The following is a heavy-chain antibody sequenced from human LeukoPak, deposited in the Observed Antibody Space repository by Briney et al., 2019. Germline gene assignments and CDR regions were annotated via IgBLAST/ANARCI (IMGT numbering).Heavy chain of an antibody. D-gene: IGHD3-10*01. CDR1: GFTLSSYS. CDR3: ARDSSRSFDY. J-gene: IGHJ4*02. V-gene: IGHV3-48*01. Sequence: LGGTLSLSCAASGFTLSSYSMNWVRQAPGKGLEWISYIISSANAIYYADSVKGRFTISRDNAKNSVYLQMNSLRVEDTAVYYCARDSSRSFDYWGQGALVTVSS. CDR2: IISSANAI.